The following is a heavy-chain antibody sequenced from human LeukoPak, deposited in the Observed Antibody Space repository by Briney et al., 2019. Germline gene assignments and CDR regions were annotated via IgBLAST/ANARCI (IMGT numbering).Heavy chain of an antibody. D-gene: IGHD3-3*01. J-gene: IGHJ4*02. CDR3: AKGPYTEAIFGVAPIYYFDY. V-gene: IGHV3-23*01. CDR1: GFTFSSYA. Sequence: GGSLRLSWAASGFTFSSYAMSWVRQAPGKGLEWVSAISGSGGSTYYADSVKGRFTISRDNSKNTLYLQMNSLRAEDTAVYYCAKGPYTEAIFGVAPIYYFDYWGQGTLVTVSS. CDR2: ISGSGGST.